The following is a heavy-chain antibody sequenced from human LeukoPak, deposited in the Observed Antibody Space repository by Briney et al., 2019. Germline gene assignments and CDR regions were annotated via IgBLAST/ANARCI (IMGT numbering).Heavy chain of an antibody. CDR2: IYYSGST. Sequence: GSLRLSCAASGFTFSSYAMSWIRQPPGKGLEWIGYIYYSGSTKYNPSLKSRVTISVDSSKNHFSLKLSSVTAADTAVYYCARAQVGIVGATEFAYWGQGTLVTVSS. CDR3: ARAQVGIVGATEFAY. CDR1: GFTFSSYA. V-gene: IGHV4-59*08. J-gene: IGHJ4*02. D-gene: IGHD1-26*01.